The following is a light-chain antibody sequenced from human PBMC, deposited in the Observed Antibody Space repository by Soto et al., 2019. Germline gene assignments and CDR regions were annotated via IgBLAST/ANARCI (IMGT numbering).Light chain of an antibody. CDR3: QQYDTYPRT. V-gene: IGKV1-5*03. CDR2: KAS. CDR1: QSISNW. J-gene: IGKJ1*01. Sequence: DIQMTQSPSTLSASVGDRVTITCRASQSISNWLAWYQQKPGKAPKLLIFKASTLESGVPSRFSGSGSGTEFTLNISSLQPDDFATYHCQQYDTYPRTFGQRTKVDIK.